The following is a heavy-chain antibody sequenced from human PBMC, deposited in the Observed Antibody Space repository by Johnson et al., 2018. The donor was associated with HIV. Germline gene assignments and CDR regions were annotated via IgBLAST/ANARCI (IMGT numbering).Heavy chain of an antibody. Sequence: QVQLVESGGGLVKPGGSLRLSCVGSGFTFSDYYMSWVRQAPGKGLELVAVISYDGINKYYADSVTGRFTISRDNSKNTLYLQMNSLRAEDMAVYYCARGGGVVGNAFDIWGQGTMVTVSS. CDR3: ARGGGVVGNAFDI. CDR2: ISYDGINK. V-gene: IGHV3-30-3*01. J-gene: IGHJ3*02. CDR1: GFTFSDYY. D-gene: IGHD1-26*01.